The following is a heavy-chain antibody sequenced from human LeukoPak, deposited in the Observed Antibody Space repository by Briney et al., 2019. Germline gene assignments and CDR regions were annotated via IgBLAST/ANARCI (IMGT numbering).Heavy chain of an antibody. J-gene: IGHJ3*02. CDR2: IYSGGST. V-gene: IGHV3-53*01. D-gene: IGHD6-19*01. Sequence: PGGSLRLSCAASGFTVSSNYMSWVRQAPGKGLEWVSVIYSGGSTYYADSVKGRFTISRDNSKNTLYLQMNSLRAEDTAVYYCAKAPVAGFTDAFDIWGQGTMVTVSS. CDR1: GFTVSSNY. CDR3: AKAPVAGFTDAFDI.